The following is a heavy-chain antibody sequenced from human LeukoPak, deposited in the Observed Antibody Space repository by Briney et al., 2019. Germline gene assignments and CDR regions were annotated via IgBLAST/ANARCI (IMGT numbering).Heavy chain of an antibody. Sequence: GGSPRLSCAASGFTFSSSAMSWVRQAPGKGLEWVSAISNNGGYTYYADSVQGRFTISRDNSKSTLCLQMNSLRVEDTALYYCVKKVVVGATSPYSDFQDWGQGTLVTVSS. D-gene: IGHD1-26*01. CDR1: GFTFSSSA. V-gene: IGHV3-23*01. CDR3: VKKVVVGATSPYSDFQD. J-gene: IGHJ1*01. CDR2: ISNNGGYT.